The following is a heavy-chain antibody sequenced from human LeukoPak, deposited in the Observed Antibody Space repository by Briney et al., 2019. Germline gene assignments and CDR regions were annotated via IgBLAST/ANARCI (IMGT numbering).Heavy chain of an antibody. V-gene: IGHV1-46*01. CDR2: INASDGDT. Sequence: ASVKVSCKASIYSFTSYYIHWVRQAPRQRLEWMGIINASDGDTMYAQLFKGRVTLTRETSTSKVYMELSSLKSEDTAVYFCARDQGRAVDYVWGSYFDYWGQGALVTVSS. D-gene: IGHD3-16*01. J-gene: IGHJ4*02. CDR1: IYSFTSYY. CDR3: ARDQGRAVDYVWGSYFDY.